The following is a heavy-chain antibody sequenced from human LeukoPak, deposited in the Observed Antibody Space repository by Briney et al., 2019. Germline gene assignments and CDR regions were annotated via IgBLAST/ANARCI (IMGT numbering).Heavy chain of an antibody. D-gene: IGHD3-10*01. V-gene: IGHV4-31*03. CDR1: GGSISSGGFY. CDR2: IHNSGST. Sequence: SETLSLTCSVTGGSISSGGFYWSWIRQHPGQGLEWIGYIHNSGSTYYNPSLQSRAIISLDTSKSQFSLQLNSVTAADTAVYYCARVDGSGSIRWFDPWGQGVPVTVSS. CDR3: ARVDGSGSIRWFDP. J-gene: IGHJ5*02.